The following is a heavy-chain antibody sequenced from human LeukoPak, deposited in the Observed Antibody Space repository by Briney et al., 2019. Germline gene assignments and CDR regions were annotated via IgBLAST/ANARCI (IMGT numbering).Heavy chain of an antibody. CDR2: ISYDGSNE. CDR1: EFTFDSYA. V-gene: IGHV3-30-3*01. J-gene: IGHJ4*02. CDR3: ARDHPGEGYYFDY. Sequence: PGGSLRLSCAASEFTFDSYAMHWVRQAPGKGLEWVAVISYDGSNEYYTDSVRGRFSISRDNSKNTLYLQMNSLSAEDTAVYYCARDHPGEGYYFDYWGQGTLVTVSS.